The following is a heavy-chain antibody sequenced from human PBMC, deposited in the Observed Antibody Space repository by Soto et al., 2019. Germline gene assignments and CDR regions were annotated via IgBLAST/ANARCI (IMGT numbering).Heavy chain of an antibody. CDR1: GGPIRSYNW. D-gene: IGHD2-2*01. CDR2: IHHDGGT. CDR3: ARMPYSYYAMDF. Sequence: QVQLQESGPGLVEPAGTLSLTCAVSGGPIRSYNWWSWVRQPPGKGLEWIGEIHHDGGTNYNTSLKSRVTISVDNAKNHLSLNLNSVTAADAAIYYCARMPYSYYAMDFWGQGTTVTVSS. J-gene: IGHJ6*02. V-gene: IGHV4-4*02.